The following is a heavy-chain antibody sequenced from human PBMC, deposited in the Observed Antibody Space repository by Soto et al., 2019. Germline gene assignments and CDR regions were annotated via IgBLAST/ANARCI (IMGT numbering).Heavy chain of an antibody. D-gene: IGHD4-4*01. CDR3: ARDRQFSNSISFYFALDV. V-gene: IGHV3-74*01. Sequence: EVQLVESGGGLVQPGGSLRLSCAASGFTFRSDWMYWVRQAPGKGLVWVSHINSDGSGTSYADSVKGRFTISRDNAKKMLYLEMNSLRAEDTAVYYCARDRQFSNSISFYFALDVWGQGTTVTVSS. J-gene: IGHJ6*02. CDR2: INSDGSGT. CDR1: GFTFRSDW.